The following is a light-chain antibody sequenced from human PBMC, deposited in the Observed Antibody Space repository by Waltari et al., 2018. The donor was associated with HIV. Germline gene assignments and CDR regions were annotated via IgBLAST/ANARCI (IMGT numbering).Light chain of an antibody. CDR1: SSNIGSNT. J-gene: IGLJ1*01. V-gene: IGLV1-44*01. CDR2: SNN. Sequence: QSVLTQPPSASGTPGQRVTISCSGSSSNIGSNTVNWYQQLPGTAPKLLIYSNNPRPAGGPDRSSGSKSGTSASLAISGLQSEDEADYYCAAWDDSLNGYVFGTGTKVTVL. CDR3: AAWDDSLNGYV.